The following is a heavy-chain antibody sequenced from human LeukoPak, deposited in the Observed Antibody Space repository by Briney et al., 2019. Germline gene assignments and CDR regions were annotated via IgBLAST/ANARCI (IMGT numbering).Heavy chain of an antibody. CDR2: IRYGGSNK. Sequence: GGSLRLSCAASGFTFSSYGMHWVRQAPGKGLEWVAFIRYGGSNKYYADSVKGRFTISRDNSKNTLYLQMNSLRAEDTAVYYCAKDGQYSSSWYADYWGQGTLVTVSS. D-gene: IGHD6-13*01. CDR3: AKDGQYSSSWYADY. J-gene: IGHJ4*02. V-gene: IGHV3-30*02. CDR1: GFTFSSYG.